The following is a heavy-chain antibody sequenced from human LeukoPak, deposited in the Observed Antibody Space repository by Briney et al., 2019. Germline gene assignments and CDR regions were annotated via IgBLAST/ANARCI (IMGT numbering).Heavy chain of an antibody. V-gene: IGHV3-23*01. D-gene: IGHD4-23*01. CDR1: GFTFNNYA. CDR3: AKSLNGGNWYYFDH. CDR2: ISGGGVST. J-gene: IGHJ4*02. Sequence: PGGSLRLSCAASGFTFNNYAVGWVRQAPGKGLEWVSAISGGGVSTYYADSVKGRFTISRDNSKTTLYLQMNSLRAEDTAVYYCAKSLNGGNWYYFDHWGQGTLVTVSS.